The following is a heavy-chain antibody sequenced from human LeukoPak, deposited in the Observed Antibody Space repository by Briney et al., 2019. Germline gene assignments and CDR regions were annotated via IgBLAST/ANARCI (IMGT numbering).Heavy chain of an antibody. CDR1: GGSMSSNTYY. J-gene: IGHJ3*02. V-gene: IGHV4-39*01. CDR3: ATYGGTYSAFDI. D-gene: IGHD1-26*01. CDR2: IYYSGST. Sequence: SETLSLTCTVSGGSMSSNTYYWGWIRQPPGKGLEWIGTIYYSGSTYYNPSLKSRVTISADTSKNQFSLRLSSVTAADTAVYYCATYGGTYSAFDIWGLGTLVTVSS.